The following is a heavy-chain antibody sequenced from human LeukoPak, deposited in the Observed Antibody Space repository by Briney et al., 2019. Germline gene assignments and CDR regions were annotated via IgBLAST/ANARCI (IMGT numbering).Heavy chain of an antibody. CDR1: GYTFTGYY. CDR2: INPNSGGT. V-gene: IGHV1-2*02. D-gene: IGHD2-2*01. Sequence: ASVTVSCKASGYTFTGYYMHWVRQAPGQGLEWMGWINPNSGGTNYAQKFQGRVTMTRDTSISTAYMELSRLRSDDTAVCYCARDPPAAITYYGMDVWGQGTTVTVSS. CDR3: ARDPPAAITYYGMDV. J-gene: IGHJ6*02.